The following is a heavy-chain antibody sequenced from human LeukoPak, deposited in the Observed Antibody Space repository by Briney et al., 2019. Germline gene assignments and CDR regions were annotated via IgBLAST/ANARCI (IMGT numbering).Heavy chain of an antibody. D-gene: IGHD6-13*01. CDR1: GFTFSNYA. J-gene: IGHJ4*02. CDR2: IFGYGGST. CDR3: AKMAGYNSRFDY. V-gene: IGHV3-23*01. Sequence: PGGSLRLSCTASGFTFSNYAMSWVRQAPGKGLEWVSTIFGYGGSTYYADSFEGRFTISRDNSKNTLYLQLNSLTVEDTATYYCAKMAGYNSRFDYWGQGTLVTVAS.